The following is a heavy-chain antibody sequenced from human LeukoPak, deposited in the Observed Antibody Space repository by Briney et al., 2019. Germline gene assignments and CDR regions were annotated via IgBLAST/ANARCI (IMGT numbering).Heavy chain of an antibody. CDR2: INSDGSST. CDR1: GFTFSSYW. Sequence: GGSLRLSCAASGFTFSSYWMHWVRQAPGKGLVWVSRINSDGSSTSYADSVKGRFTISRDNAKNTLYLQMNSLRAEDTAVYYCARDNSGYSRSGDFDYWGQGTLVTVS. V-gene: IGHV3-74*01. CDR3: ARDNSGYSRSGDFDY. D-gene: IGHD6-13*01. J-gene: IGHJ4*02.